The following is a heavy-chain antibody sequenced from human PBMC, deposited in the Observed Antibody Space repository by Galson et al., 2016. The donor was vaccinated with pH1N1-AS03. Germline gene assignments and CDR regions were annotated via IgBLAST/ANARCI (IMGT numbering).Heavy chain of an antibody. CDR3: GRHTFSYDATDTNRPDAFDI. CDR2: TSPDDSQT. D-gene: IGHD4/OR15-4a*01. CDR1: GTSFSNYW. Sequence: QSGAEVKKPGESLKISCMGSGTSFSNYWIGWVRQMPGKGLEWTGATSPDDSQTKYSPSFEGQVTISVDKSITTAFLQWNSLKASDTALYYCGRHTFSYDATDTNRPDAFDIWGQGTMVTVFS. V-gene: IGHV5-51*01. J-gene: IGHJ3*02.